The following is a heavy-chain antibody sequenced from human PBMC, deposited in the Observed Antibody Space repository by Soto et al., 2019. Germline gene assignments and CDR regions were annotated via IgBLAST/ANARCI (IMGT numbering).Heavy chain of an antibody. CDR1: GLSFSSAG. V-gene: IGHV3-33*01. CDR2: VRYDGNT. J-gene: IGHJ4*02. Sequence: QVKLVESGGGVVQPGRSLRLSCTASGLSFSSAGLHWVRQDPGKGLEWVAHVRYDGNTYYAVSVKGRFTNSRDESKNTMFLQMNSLIVEDTAVYFCAADTSGWTLDYWGQGTLVTVSS. D-gene: IGHD6-19*01. CDR3: AADTSGWTLDY.